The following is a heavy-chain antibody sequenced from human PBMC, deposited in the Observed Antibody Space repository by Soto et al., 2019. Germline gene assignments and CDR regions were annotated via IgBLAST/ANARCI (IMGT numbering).Heavy chain of an antibody. J-gene: IGHJ4*02. D-gene: IGHD1-26*01. CDR2: FSGGGGST. CDR1: GFTFSSYA. V-gene: IGHV3-23*01. CDR3: AKALYSGTYHAFDY. Sequence: GGSLRLSCAASGFTFSSYAMTWVRQAPGKGLEWVSGFSGGGGSTYYADSVKGRFTISRDNSKNTLYLQMNSLRAEDTAVYYCAKALYSGTYHAFDYWGQGTLVTVSS.